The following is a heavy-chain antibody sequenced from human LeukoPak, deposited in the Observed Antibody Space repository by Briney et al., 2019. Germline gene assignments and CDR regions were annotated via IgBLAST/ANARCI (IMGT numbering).Heavy chain of an antibody. J-gene: IGHJ5*01. V-gene: IGHV4-39*06. Sequence: SETLSLTCAVSGASVSSSTYFWGWIRQPPGGGPEWLGSVSHSGATYYNPSLKSRVTISLDTSKNQITLTVTSVTVADTALYFCASRIVVSPTAIETWFDSWGQGTLVTVSS. CDR3: ASRIVVSPTAIETWFDS. CDR2: VSHSGAT. CDR1: GASVSSSTYF. D-gene: IGHD2-2*01.